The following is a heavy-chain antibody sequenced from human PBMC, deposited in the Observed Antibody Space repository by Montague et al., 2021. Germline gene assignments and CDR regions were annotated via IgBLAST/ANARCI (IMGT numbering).Heavy chain of an antibody. CDR2: IFYSGNT. CDR1: GGSISSGGYY. V-gene: IGHV4-31*03. Sequence: LSLTCTVSGGSISSGGYYWSWIRQLPGKGLEWIGYIFYSGNTYYNPSLKSRVTISVDTSKNQFSLKLSSVTAADTAVYYCARAEDYYGSGSYLGFDXWGQGTLVTVSS. D-gene: IGHD3-10*01. CDR3: ARAEDYYGSGSYLGFDX. J-gene: IGHJ4*02.